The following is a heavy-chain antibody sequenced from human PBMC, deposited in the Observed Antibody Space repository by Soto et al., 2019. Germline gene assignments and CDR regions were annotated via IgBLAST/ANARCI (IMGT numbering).Heavy chain of an antibody. CDR1: GGSISSYY. D-gene: IGHD2-21*02. CDR3: ARHGKAYCGGDCYRRWFDP. V-gene: IGHV4-59*08. Sequence: PSEALSLTCTVSGGSISSYYWSWIRQPPGKGLEWIGYIYYSGSTNYNPSLKSRVTISVDTSKNQFSLKLSSVTAADTAVYYCARHGKAYCGGDCYRRWFDPWGQGTLVNVSS. J-gene: IGHJ5*02. CDR2: IYYSGST.